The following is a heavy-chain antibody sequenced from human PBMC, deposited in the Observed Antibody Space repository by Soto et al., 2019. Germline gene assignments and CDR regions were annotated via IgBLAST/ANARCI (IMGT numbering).Heavy chain of an antibody. J-gene: IGHJ4*02. CDR2: ISGSGATT. CDR3: AKVPAAGTQSGIDY. Sequence: EVPVLESGGTLVQPGGSLRLTCAASGFTFSNYPMTWVRQAPGKGLEWVSVISGSGATTYYADSVKGRFTISRDNSKNTMYLQMNSLRVEDTAVYYCAKVPAAGTQSGIDYWGQGTLVTVSS. CDR1: GFTFSNYP. D-gene: IGHD6-13*01. V-gene: IGHV3-23*01.